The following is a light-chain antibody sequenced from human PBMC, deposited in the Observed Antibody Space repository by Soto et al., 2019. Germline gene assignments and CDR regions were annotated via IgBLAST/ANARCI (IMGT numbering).Light chain of an antibody. Sequence: QSALTQPASVSGSPGQAITISCSGTSSDVGGYNYVSWYQQHPGQAPKLRIYEVSNRPSGVSNRFSDSQSGNTASLTISGLQAEDEADYYCSSYATSTTFVVFGGGTKLTVL. CDR2: EVS. V-gene: IGLV2-14*01. J-gene: IGLJ2*01. CDR1: SSDVGGYNY. CDR3: SSYATSTTFVV.